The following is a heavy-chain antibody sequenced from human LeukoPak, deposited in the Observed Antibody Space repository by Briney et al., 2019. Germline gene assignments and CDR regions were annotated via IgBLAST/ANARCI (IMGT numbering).Heavy chain of an antibody. CDR1: GGSLSSYY. V-gene: IGHV4-59*08. Sequence: SETLSLTCTVSGGSLSSYYWSWIRQPPGKGLEWIGYIYYSGSTNYNPSLKSRVTISVDTSKNQFSLKLSSVTAADTAVYYCASYSGYGRDYFDYWGQGTLVTVSS. CDR3: ASYSGYGRDYFDY. J-gene: IGHJ4*02. D-gene: IGHD5-12*01. CDR2: IYYSGST.